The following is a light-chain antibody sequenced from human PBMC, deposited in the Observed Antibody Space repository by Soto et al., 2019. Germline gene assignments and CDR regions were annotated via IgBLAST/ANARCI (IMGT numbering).Light chain of an antibody. J-gene: IGLJ3*02. CDR1: ISNIGKDT. V-gene: IGLV1-44*01. Sequence: QLVLTQPPSVSGTPGLRVNISCSGGISNIGKDTVNWYQQLPGTAPKLLMFNDDKRPSGVPDRSSGSRSGTSASLAISGLQSDDEAVYFCSTWDDSLNGWVFGGGTKLTVL. CDR2: NDD. CDR3: STWDDSLNGWV.